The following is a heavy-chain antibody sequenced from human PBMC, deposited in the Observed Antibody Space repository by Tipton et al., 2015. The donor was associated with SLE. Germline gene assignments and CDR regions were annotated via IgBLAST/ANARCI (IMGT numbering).Heavy chain of an antibody. CDR1: GGSITTISPY. Sequence: TLSLTCSVSGGSITTISPYWVWIRPPPGKGLEWIGSISSAGSTYYNPSPRSRITLLVDTSKDQCSLNVTSVTVAYTAVYYCARRVLLSGFDPWGQGMLVTVSS. CDR3: ARRVLLSGFDP. J-gene: IGHJ5*02. CDR2: ISSAGST. D-gene: IGHD1-26*01. V-gene: IGHV4-39*07.